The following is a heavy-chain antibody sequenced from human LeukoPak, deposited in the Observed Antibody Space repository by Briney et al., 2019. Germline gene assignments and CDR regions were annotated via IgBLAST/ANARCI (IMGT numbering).Heavy chain of an antibody. CDR2: IGSSGTTT. V-gene: IGHV3-48*04. CDR3: ARMNYVSTGWGAPFDN. D-gene: IGHD1-7*01. CDR1: GFTFSIYS. J-gene: IGHJ4*02. Sequence: GGSLRLSCAASGFTFSIYSMDWVRQAPGRGLEWLSYIGSSGTTTYYADSVKGRFTISRDNAKNLLFLQMNSLRAEDTAVYYCARMNYVSTGWGAPFDNWGQGTLVTVSS.